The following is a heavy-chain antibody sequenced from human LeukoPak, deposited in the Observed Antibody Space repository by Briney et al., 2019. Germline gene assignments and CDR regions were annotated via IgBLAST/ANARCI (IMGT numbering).Heavy chain of an antibody. Sequence: PGGSLRLSXAASGFIFSSYDMTWVRQAPGKGLEWVSAFSGSTYYADSVRGRFTISRDNSKNTLYLQMDSLRAEDTAVYYCARLLRSSETGWGRPFDIWGQGTTVTVSS. V-gene: IGHV3-23*01. CDR3: ARLLRSSETGWGRPFDI. J-gene: IGHJ3*02. CDR1: GFIFSSYD. D-gene: IGHD2-2*01. CDR2: FSGST.